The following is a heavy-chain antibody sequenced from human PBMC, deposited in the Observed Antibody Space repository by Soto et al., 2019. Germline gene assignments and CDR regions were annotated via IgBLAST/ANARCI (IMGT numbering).Heavy chain of an antibody. J-gene: IGHJ4*02. D-gene: IGHD6-6*01. CDR3: AREVKEQLVPYFDY. Sequence: GGSLRLSCAASGFTFSSYGMHWVRQAPGKGLEWVAVIWYDGSNKYYADSVKGRFTISRDNSKNTLYLRMNSLRAEDTAVYYCAREVKEQLVPYFDYWGQGTLVTVSS. CDR1: GFTFSSYG. CDR2: IWYDGSNK. V-gene: IGHV3-33*01.